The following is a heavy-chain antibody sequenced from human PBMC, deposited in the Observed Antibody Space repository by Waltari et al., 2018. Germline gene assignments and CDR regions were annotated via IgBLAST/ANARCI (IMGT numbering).Heavy chain of an antibody. CDR2: IKKDGSEK. Sequence: EVQLVESGGGLVQPGGSLRLSCAASGFTFRATWMTWVRQDPGKGREWVANIKKDGSEKYYVDSVKGRFTISRDNARNSLYLQMNSLRAEDSAVYYCARRNGCDYWGQGTLVTVSS. CDR1: GFTFRATW. D-gene: IGHD6-19*01. V-gene: IGHV3-7*01. CDR3: ARRNGCDY. J-gene: IGHJ4*02.